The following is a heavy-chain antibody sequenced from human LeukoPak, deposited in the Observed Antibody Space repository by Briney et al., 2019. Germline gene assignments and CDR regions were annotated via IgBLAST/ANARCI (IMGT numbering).Heavy chain of an antibody. CDR1: GFTFSSYW. Sequence: GGSLRLSCAASGFTFSSYWMHWVRQAPGKGLVWVSRINSDGSSTTYADSVKGRFTISRDNAKNTVYLQMNNLRAEDTAVYYCVSFYETYWGRGTLVTVSS. J-gene: IGHJ4*02. D-gene: IGHD2-2*01. V-gene: IGHV3-74*01. CDR3: VSFYETY. CDR2: INSDGSST.